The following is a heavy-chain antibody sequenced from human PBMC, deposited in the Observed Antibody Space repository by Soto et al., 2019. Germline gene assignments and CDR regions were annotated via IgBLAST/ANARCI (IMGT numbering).Heavy chain of an antibody. V-gene: IGHV4-61*01. J-gene: IGHJ4*02. Sequence: PSETLSLTCTVSGGSVSSGSYYWSWIRQPPGKGLEWIGYIYYSGSTNYNPSLKSRVTISVDTSKNQFSLKLSSVTAADTAVYYCARGVLPAAIAYWGQGTLVT. CDR3: ARGVLPAAIAY. CDR2: IYYSGST. CDR1: GGSVSSGSYY. D-gene: IGHD2-2*01.